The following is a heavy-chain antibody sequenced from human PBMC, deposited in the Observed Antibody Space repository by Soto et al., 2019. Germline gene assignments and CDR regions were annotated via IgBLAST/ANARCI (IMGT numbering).Heavy chain of an antibody. V-gene: IGHV4-31*02. CDR2: IYYSGST. CDR3: ARGLSVTLFDY. Sequence: WTWIRQYPGKGLEWIGYIYYSGSTFYNLSIKSRVSISVDTSKNQFSLNLSSVTAADTAVYYCARGLSVTLFDYWGQGTLGTVSS. J-gene: IGHJ4*02. D-gene: IGHD4-17*01.